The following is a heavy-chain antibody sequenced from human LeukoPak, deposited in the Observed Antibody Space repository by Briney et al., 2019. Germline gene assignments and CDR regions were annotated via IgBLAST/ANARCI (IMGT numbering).Heavy chain of an antibody. CDR1: GYRFISYW. CDR3: ARHYGGGEYYYGMDV. Sequence: PWESPKIPCKGSGYRFISYWIGWVRQMPGKGPELLWIIDPGYSDTRYSPSFQGQVTISADKSISTAYLQWSSPKASDTAMYYCARHYGGGEYYYGMDVWGQGTTVTVAS. V-gene: IGHV5-51*01. CDR2: IDPGYSDT. D-gene: IGHD2-21*01. J-gene: IGHJ6*02.